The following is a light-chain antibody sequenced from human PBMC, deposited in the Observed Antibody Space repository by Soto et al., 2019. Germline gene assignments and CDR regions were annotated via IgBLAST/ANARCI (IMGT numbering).Light chain of an antibody. Sequence: DIVMTQSPLSLPVTPGEPASISCRSSQSLLHRNGYNYLDWYLQKPGQSPQLLIYLGSNRASGVPDRFSGSGSGTDFTLKISRAEAEDVGVYYCMQALQTPTFGGGTKVEIK. J-gene: IGKJ4*01. CDR3: MQALQTPT. CDR2: LGS. V-gene: IGKV2-28*01. CDR1: QSLLHRNGYNY.